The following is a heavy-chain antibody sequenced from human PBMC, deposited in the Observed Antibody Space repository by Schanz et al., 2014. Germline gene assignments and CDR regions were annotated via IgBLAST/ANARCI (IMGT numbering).Heavy chain of an antibody. CDR1: GGTFTTYY. D-gene: IGHD6-19*01. V-gene: IGHV1-46*01. CDR2: INPSGGST. J-gene: IGHJ4*02. CDR3: ARGGYSSGWYDRDIAHFDY. Sequence: QVQLVQSWAEVKGPGASVKVSCKASGGTFTTYYMLWVRQAPGQGLEWMGIINPSGGSTRYGQKFQGRITVTTDTSTSTVYLELSSLRSDDTAVYYCARGGYSSGWYDRDIAHFDYWGQGALVTVSS.